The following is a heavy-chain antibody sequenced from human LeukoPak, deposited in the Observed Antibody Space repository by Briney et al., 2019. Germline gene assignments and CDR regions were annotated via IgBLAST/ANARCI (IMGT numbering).Heavy chain of an antibody. CDR1: GFTFSSYG. J-gene: IGHJ4*02. CDR3: ARVPPGGED. V-gene: IGHV3-7*03. CDR2: IKQDGSEK. Sequence: PGGSLRLSCAASGFTFSSYGMHWVRQAPGKGLEWVANIKQDGSEKYYVDSVKGRFTISRDNAKNSLYLQMNSLRAEDTAVYYCARVPPGGEDWGQGTLVTVSS. D-gene: IGHD2-21*01.